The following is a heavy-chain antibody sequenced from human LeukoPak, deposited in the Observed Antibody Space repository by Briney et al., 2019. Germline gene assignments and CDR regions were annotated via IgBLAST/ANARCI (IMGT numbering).Heavy chain of an antibody. CDR3: AKGVEMATISNAFDI. V-gene: IGHV3-30*04. D-gene: IGHD5-24*01. Sequence: GGSLRLSCAASGFTFSSYAMHWVRQAPGKGLEWVAVISYDGSNKYYADSVKGRFTISRDNSKNTLYLQMNSLRAEDTAVYYCAKGVEMATISNAFDIWGQGTMVTVSS. CDR2: ISYDGSNK. CDR1: GFTFSSYA. J-gene: IGHJ3*02.